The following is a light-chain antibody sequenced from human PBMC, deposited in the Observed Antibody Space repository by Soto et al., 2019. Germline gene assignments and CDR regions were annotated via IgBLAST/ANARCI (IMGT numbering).Light chain of an antibody. CDR2: GAS. CDR3: QQYNNWWT. Sequence: EIVMTQSPATLTVSPGERATLSCRASQSISNNLAWYHQRPGQAPRLLIYGASTRATGIPARFSGSGSGTEFTLTISSLQSEDFAVYYCQQYNNWWTFGQGTRVEIK. V-gene: IGKV3-15*01. J-gene: IGKJ1*01. CDR1: QSISNN.